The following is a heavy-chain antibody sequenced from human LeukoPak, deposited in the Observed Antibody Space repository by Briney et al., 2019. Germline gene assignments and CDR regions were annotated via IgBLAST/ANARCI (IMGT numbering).Heavy chain of an antibody. CDR3: ATTYSSSRSPFDY. CDR2: IYYSGST. CDR1: GGSISSSSYY. J-gene: IGHJ4*02. D-gene: IGHD6-13*01. V-gene: IGHV4-39*01. Sequence: PSETLSLTCTVSGGSISSSSYYWGWIRQPPGKGLEWIGSIYYSGSTYYNPSLKSRVTISVDTSKNQFSLKLSSVTAADTAVYYCATTYSSSRSPFDYWGQGTLVTVSS.